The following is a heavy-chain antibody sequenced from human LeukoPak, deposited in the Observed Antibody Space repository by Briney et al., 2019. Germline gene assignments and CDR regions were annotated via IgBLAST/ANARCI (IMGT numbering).Heavy chain of an antibody. CDR2: IYYSGST. CDR1: GGSISSYH. J-gene: IGHJ3*02. Sequence: SETLSLTCTVSGGSISSYHWSWIRQPPGKGLECIGYIYYSGSTHYNPSLKSRVTISVDTSKNQFSLKLSSVTAADTAVYYCARMAYSSSWFDIWGQGTMVTVSS. D-gene: IGHD6-13*01. V-gene: IGHV4-59*01. CDR3: ARMAYSSSWFDI.